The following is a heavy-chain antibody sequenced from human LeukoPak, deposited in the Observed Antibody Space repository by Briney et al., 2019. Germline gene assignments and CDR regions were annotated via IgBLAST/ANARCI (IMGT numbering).Heavy chain of an antibody. CDR1: GGTFSSYA. Sequence: ASVTVSCKASGGTFSSYAISWVRQAPGGGLEWMGGIIPIFGTANYAQKFQGRVTITADKSTSTAYMELSSLRSEDTAVYYCARDVSKAGYSSGWYYDYWGQGTLVTVSS. V-gene: IGHV1-69*06. D-gene: IGHD6-19*01. CDR2: IIPIFGTA. CDR3: ARDVSKAGYSSGWYYDY. J-gene: IGHJ4*02.